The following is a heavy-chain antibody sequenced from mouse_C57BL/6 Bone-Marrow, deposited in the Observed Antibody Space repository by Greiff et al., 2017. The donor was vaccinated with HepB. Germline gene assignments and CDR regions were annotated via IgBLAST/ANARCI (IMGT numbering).Heavy chain of an antibody. CDR3: ARRSGSSYVYYAMDC. CDR2: IHPNSGST. D-gene: IGHD1-1*01. V-gene: IGHV1-64*01. Sequence: VQLQQPGAELVKPGASVTLSCKASGYTFTSYWMHWVKQRPGQGLEWIGMIHPNSGSTNYNEKFKSKATLTVDKSSSTAYMQLSSLTSEDSAVYYCARRSGSSYVYYAMDCWGEGTAGTVSS. J-gene: IGHJ4*01. CDR1: GYTFTSYW.